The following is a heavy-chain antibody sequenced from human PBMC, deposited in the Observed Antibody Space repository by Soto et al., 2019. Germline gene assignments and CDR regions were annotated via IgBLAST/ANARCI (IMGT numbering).Heavy chain of an antibody. V-gene: IGHV1-18*01. D-gene: IGHD2-2*01. CDR2: ISAYNGNT. CDR3: ATDQVPAAMRYYYYYAMVV. CDR1: GYTFTSYG. Sequence: ASVKVSCKASGYTFTSYGISWVRQAPGQGLEWMGWISAYNGNTNYAQKLQGRVTMTTDTSTSTAYMELRSLRSGDSAIYYCATDQVPAAMRYYYYYAMVVWGQGTTVTVSS. J-gene: IGHJ6*02.